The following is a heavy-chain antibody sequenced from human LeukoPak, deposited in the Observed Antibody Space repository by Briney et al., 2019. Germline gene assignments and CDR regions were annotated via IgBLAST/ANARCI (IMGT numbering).Heavy chain of an antibody. D-gene: IGHD3-10*01. CDR3: ASGFLSGRGVVGY. J-gene: IGHJ4*02. Sequence: GGSLRLSCAASGFTFSNYWMHWVRQAPGKGLVWVSRINLDGSSGTYADSVKGRFTISRDNAKNTLYLQMNSLSAEDTAVYYCASGFLSGRGVVGYWGQGTLVTVPS. CDR2: INLDGSSG. V-gene: IGHV3-74*01. CDR1: GFTFSNYW.